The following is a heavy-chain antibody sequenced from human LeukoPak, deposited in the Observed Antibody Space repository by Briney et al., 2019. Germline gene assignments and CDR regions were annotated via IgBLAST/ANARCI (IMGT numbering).Heavy chain of an antibody. CDR2: ISYDGRNK. CDR1: GFNFSSYG. J-gene: IGHJ4*02. D-gene: IGHD5-24*01. CDR3: ARGPNYPSPSPFDY. Sequence: GGSLRLSCAASGFNFSSYGLHWVRQAPGKGLDWVAVISYDGRNKYYADSVKGRFTISRDNSKNTLYLQMNSLRTEDTAVYYCARGPNYPSPSPFDYWGQGTLVTVSS. V-gene: IGHV3-30*03.